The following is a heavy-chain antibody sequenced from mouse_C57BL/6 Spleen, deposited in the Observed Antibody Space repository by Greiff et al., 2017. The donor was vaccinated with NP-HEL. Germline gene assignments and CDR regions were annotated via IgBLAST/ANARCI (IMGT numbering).Heavy chain of an antibody. D-gene: IGHD2-4*01. J-gene: IGHJ2*01. Sequence: QVQLQQPGAELVRPGSSVKLSCKASGYTFPSYWMHWVMQRPIQGLVWFGNIDSSVSETHYYQQFKDKATLTVDKSSSTAYMQLSSLTSEDSAVYYCARYPDDYDVGYCDYWGKGATLTVSS. CDR3: ARYPDDYDVGYCDY. CDR1: GYTFPSYW. CDR2: IDSSVSET. V-gene: IGHV1-52*01.